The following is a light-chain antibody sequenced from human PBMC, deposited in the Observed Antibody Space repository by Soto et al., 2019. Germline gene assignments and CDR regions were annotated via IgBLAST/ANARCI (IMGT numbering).Light chain of an antibody. CDR1: SSDIGSYDH. J-gene: IGLJ1*01. CDR3: ISYTDRQSYL. Sequence: QSVLTQRRSVSGCRGQSITISCSGTSSDIGSYDHVAWYQQFPGKSQKLIIYAVSDRPSGFSDRFSGSKSGISASLTISGLQTEDEADYYCISYTDRQSYLFGTGTKV. CDR2: AVS. V-gene: IGLV2-14*03.